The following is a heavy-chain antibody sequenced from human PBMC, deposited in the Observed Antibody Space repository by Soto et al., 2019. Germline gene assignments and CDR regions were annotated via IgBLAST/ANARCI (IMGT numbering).Heavy chain of an antibody. V-gene: IGHV3-20*04. D-gene: IGHD1-26*01. J-gene: IGHJ4*02. CDR3: VRGASLNFDY. Sequence: EVQLVESGGGVLGPGGSLRLSCAAAGFTFDDYGMSWARQAPGKGLEWVSGVNWNGGSTGYAESVKGRFTIARDNAKNSLDLEMNSLRAEDTAFYYCVRGASLNFDYWGQGTLVTVSS. CDR2: VNWNGGST. CDR1: GFTFDDYG.